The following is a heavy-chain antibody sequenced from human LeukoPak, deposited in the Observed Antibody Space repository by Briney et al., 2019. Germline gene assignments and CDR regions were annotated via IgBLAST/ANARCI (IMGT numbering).Heavy chain of an antibody. V-gene: IGHV4-59*08. D-gene: IGHD5-12*01. CDR2: IYYSGST. CDR3: ARLQMATIPPLVEY. J-gene: IGHJ4*02. CDR1: GGSISSYY. Sequence: SETLSLTCTVSGGSISSYYWSWIRQPPGKGLEWIGYIYYSGSTNYNPSLKSRVTISVDTSKNQFSLKLSSVTAADTAVYYCARLQMATIPPLVEYWGQGTLVTVSS.